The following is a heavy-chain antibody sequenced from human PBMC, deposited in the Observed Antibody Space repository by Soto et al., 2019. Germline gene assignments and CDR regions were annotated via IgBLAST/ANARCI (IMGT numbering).Heavy chain of an antibody. CDR1: GGSISSGGYY. D-gene: IGHD1-7*01. Sequence: SETLSLTCTVSGGSISSGGYYWSWIRQHPGNGLEWIGYIYYSGSTYYNPSLNSRVTISVDPSKNQFSQKLSSVSGADTAVYYCARVRAGTTYWFDPWGQGTLVTVSS. CDR2: IYYSGST. J-gene: IGHJ5*02. V-gene: IGHV4-31*03. CDR3: ARVRAGTTYWFDP.